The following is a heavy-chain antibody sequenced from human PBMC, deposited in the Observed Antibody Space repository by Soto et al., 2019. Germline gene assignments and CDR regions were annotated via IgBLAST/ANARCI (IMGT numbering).Heavy chain of an antibody. CDR1: GGSMSGYY. V-gene: IGHV4-59*01. D-gene: IGHD6-6*01. CDR3: ARSIAVPSSHIDH. Sequence: SETLSLTCRVSGGSMSGYYWSWIRQAPGKGLEWIGYVYYTGSTDYNPSLQSRVTISVDTSNKQFSLSLRLVTAADTAVYFCARSIAVPSSHIDHWGQGIRVTVSS. J-gene: IGHJ4*02. CDR2: VYYTGST.